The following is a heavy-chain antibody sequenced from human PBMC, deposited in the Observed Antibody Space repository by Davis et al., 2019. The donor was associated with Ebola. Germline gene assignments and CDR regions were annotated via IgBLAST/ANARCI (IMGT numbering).Heavy chain of an antibody. CDR3: ASTIGPTILGLAGPPFYYGLDV. V-gene: IGHV1-46*01. J-gene: IGHJ6*02. Sequence: ASVKVSCKAIGYSLISYYIHWVRHAPGQGLEWMGIVNTSDENTTYAQSFQGRVTMTTDTSASTATLEVRSLSFDDTAVYYCASTIGPTILGLAGPPFYYGLDVWGQGTTVTVSS. CDR2: VNTSDENT. D-gene: IGHD3-16*01. CDR1: GYSLISYY.